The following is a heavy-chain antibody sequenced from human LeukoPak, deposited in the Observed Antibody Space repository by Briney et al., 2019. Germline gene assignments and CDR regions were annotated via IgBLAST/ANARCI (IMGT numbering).Heavy chain of an antibody. CDR2: IKQDGSEK. Sequence: GGSLRLSCAASGFTFSSYWMSWVRQAPGKGLEWVANIKQDGSEKYYVDSVKGRFTISRDNAKNSLYLQMNSLRAEDTAVYYCAKRHGSGSYYPGPSLLGGMDVWGQGTTVTVSS. V-gene: IGHV3-7*03. J-gene: IGHJ6*02. CDR1: GFTFSSYW. D-gene: IGHD3-10*01. CDR3: AKRHGSGSYYPGPSLLGGMDV.